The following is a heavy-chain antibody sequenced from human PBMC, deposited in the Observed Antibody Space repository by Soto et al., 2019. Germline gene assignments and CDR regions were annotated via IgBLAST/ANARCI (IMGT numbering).Heavy chain of an antibody. V-gene: IGHV3-72*01. J-gene: IGHJ4*02. CDR1: GFTFSDHY. CDR3: ASQSPGGEGFS. Sequence: EVQLVESGGGLVQPGGSLRLSCAASGFTFSDHYMDWVRQAPGKGLEWVGRTRNKANSYTTEYAASVKGRFTISRDDSKNSLYLQMNSLKTEDTAVYYCASQSPGGEGFSWGQGTLVTVSS. CDR2: TRNKANSYTT. D-gene: IGHD3-3*01.